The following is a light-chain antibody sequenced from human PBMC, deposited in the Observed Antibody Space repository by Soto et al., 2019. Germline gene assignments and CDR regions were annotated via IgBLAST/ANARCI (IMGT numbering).Light chain of an antibody. CDR2: KAS. CDR1: QSISSW. CDR3: HQYNSYSWT. V-gene: IGKV1-5*03. J-gene: IGKJ1*01. Sequence: DIQMTQSPSTLSASVGDRVTITCRASQSISSWLAWYQQKPGKAPKLLIYKASSLESGVPSRFSGSGSGTEFTLTISSLQPDDFATYYCHQYNSYSWTFGQGPKVEIK.